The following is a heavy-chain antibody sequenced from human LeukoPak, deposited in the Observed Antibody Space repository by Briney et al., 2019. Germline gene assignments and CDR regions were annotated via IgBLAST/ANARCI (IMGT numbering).Heavy chain of an antibody. J-gene: IGHJ4*02. CDR3: AGSMVRGVITGLDY. Sequence: ASETLSLTCAVYGGSFSGYYWSWIRQPPGKGLEWIGYIYYSGSTNYNPSLKSRVTISVDTSKNQFSLKLSSVTAADTAVYYCAGSMVRGVITGLDYWGQGTLVTVSS. D-gene: IGHD3-10*01. CDR2: IYYSGST. V-gene: IGHV4-59*01. CDR1: GGSFSGYY.